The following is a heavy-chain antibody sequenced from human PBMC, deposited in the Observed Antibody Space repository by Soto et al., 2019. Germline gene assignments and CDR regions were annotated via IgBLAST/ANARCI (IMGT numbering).Heavy chain of an antibody. D-gene: IGHD4-17*01. CDR2: IIPILGIA. CDR1: GGTFSSYT. CDR3: AREGGGGYGAYGEDY. J-gene: IGHJ4*02. Sequence: QVQLVQSGAEVKKPGSSVKVSCKASGGTFSSYTISWVRQAPGQGLEWMGRIIPILGIANYAQKFQGRATITANKPTSTAYMEVGSLRSEDRAVYYCAREGGGGYGAYGEDYWGQGTLVTVPS. V-gene: IGHV1-69*08.